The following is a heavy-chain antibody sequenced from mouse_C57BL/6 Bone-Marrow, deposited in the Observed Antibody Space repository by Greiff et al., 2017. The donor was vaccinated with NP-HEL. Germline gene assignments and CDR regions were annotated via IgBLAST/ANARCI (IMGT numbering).Heavy chain of an antibody. CDR2: INPNNGGT. Sequence: EVKLQQSGPELVKPGASVKISCKASGYTFTDYYMNWVKQSHGKSLEWIGDINPNNGGTSYNQKFKGKATLTVDKPSSTAYMQLSSLTSEDSAVYYCARKGYYGSSYYAMDYWGQGTSVTVSS. J-gene: IGHJ4*01. CDR1: GYTFTDYY. V-gene: IGHV1-26*01. CDR3: ARKGYYGSSYYAMDY. D-gene: IGHD1-1*01.